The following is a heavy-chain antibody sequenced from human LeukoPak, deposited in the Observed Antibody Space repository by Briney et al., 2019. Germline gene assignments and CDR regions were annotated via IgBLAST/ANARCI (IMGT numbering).Heavy chain of an antibody. CDR3: ARGSYYAPYYFDY. CDR1: GFTFSTYR. J-gene: IGHJ4*02. Sequence: GGSLRLSCAASGFTFSTYRMNWVRQAPGKGLEWLSYISSGSNTIFYADSVKGRFTISRDNAKNSLFLQVNSLRDEDTAVHYCARGSYYAPYYFDYWGQGTLVTVSS. CDR2: ISSGSNTI. D-gene: IGHD1-26*01. V-gene: IGHV3-48*02.